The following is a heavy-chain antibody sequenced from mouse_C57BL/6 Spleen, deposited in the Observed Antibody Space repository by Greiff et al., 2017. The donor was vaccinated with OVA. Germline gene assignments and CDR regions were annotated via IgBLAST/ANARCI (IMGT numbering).Heavy chain of an antibody. CDR1: GFSFNTYA. CDR2: IRSKSNNYAT. CDR3: VRHSEYYGSSYYFDY. V-gene: IGHV10-1*01. J-gene: IGHJ2*01. Sequence: EVMLVESGGGLVQPKGSLKLSCAASGFSFNTYAMNWVRQAPGKGLEWVARIRSKSNNYATYYADSVKDRFTISRDDSESMLYLQMNNLKTEDTAMYYCVRHSEYYGSSYYFDYWGQGTTLTVSS. D-gene: IGHD1-1*01.